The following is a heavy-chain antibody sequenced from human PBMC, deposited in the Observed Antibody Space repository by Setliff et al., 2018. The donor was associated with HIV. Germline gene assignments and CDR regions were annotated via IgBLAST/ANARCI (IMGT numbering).Heavy chain of an antibody. V-gene: IGHV4-34*01. CDR2: ITPSGDT. D-gene: IGHD1-1*01. CDR1: GGSFSGYY. J-gene: IGHJ4*02. CDR3: SNWNTTVDADS. Sequence: KASETLSLTCAVYGGSFSGYYWSWIRQPPGKGLEWIGEITPSGDTNYIPSLKSRVTMSLDTSKNQFSLNLNSVTAADTAVYYCSNWNTTVDADSWGQGTLVTVSS.